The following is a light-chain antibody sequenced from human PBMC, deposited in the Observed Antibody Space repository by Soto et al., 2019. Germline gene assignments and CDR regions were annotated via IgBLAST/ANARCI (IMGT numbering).Light chain of an antibody. V-gene: IGLV1-51*01. CDR2: DNY. Sequence: QSVLTQPPSVSAAPGQNVTISCSGSYSNIGNNDVSWYQQFPGTVPKLLIYDNYKRPSGIPDRLSGSKSGTSATLGISGLQTWDEADYYCGTWDSSLRGVFGGGTKLTVL. CDR3: GTWDSSLRGV. CDR1: YSNIGNND. J-gene: IGLJ3*02.